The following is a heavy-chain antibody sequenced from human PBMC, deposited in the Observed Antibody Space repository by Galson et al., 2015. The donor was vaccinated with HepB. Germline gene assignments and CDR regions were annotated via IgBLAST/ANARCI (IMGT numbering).Heavy chain of an antibody. CDR2: IYSGGTT. J-gene: IGHJ4*02. CDR3: ARARSYYDSSGPFFDF. CDR1: AFTVSTSY. Sequence: SLRLSCAASAFTVSTSYMSWVRQAPGKGLEWVSVIYSGGTTDYADSVKGRFTISRDNSKNTLSLQMNNLRAEDTAVYFCARARSYYDSSGPFFDFWGQGTLVTVSS. D-gene: IGHD3-22*01. V-gene: IGHV3-53*01.